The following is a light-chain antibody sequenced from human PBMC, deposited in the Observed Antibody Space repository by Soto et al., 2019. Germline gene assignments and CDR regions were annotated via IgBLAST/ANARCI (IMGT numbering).Light chain of an antibody. CDR1: QSVSSSY. CDR3: QQYGSYPFT. CDR2: GAS. J-gene: IGKJ4*01. Sequence: IVMTQSPATLSVSPGERATLSCRASQSVSSSYLAWYQQKPGQAPRLLIYGASSRATGIPDRFSGSGSGTDFTLTISRLEPEDFAVYYCQQYGSYPFTFGGGTKVDIK. V-gene: IGKV3-20*01.